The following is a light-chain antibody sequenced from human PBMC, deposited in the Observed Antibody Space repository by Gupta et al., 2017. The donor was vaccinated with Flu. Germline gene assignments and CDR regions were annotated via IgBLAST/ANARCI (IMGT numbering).Light chain of an antibody. CDR1: QSTSSY. CDR2: ASS. CDR3: QQSYSTPQT. V-gene: IGKV1-39*01. J-gene: IGKJ1*01. Sequence: IHITQSPSSLSASVGDRVTITCRASQSTSSYLNWYQQKPGKAPKLLIYASSSLQSGVPSRFSDSGSGTDFTLTITSLQPEDFATYYCQQSYSTPQTFGQGTRMEIK.